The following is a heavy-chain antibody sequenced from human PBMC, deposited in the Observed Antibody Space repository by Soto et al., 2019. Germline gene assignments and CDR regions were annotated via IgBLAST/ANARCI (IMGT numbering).Heavy chain of an antibody. J-gene: IGHJ6*03. D-gene: IGHD1-26*01. V-gene: IGHV4-59*01. CDR3: ARGEEGADYYYYMDV. CDR1: GGSISSYY. CDR2: IYYSGST. Sequence: SETLSLTCTVSGGSISSYYWSWIRQPPGKGLEWIGYIYYSGSTNYNPSLKSRVTISVDTSKNQFSLKLSSVTAADTAVYYCARGEEGADYYYYMDVWGKGTTVTVSS.